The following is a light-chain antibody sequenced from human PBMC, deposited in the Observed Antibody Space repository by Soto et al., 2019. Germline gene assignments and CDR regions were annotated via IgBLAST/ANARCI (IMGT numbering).Light chain of an antibody. Sequence: AIQVTQSPSSLSASVGDRVTITCRASQDIRGALAWYQQKPGKAPKLLIYDVSTLESGVPSRFRGSGSGKEFTLAISSLQPEDFGTYYFQQFNSYPITFGHGTRLEIK. V-gene: IGKV1-13*02. J-gene: IGKJ5*01. CDR2: DVS. CDR3: QQFNSYPIT. CDR1: QDIRGA.